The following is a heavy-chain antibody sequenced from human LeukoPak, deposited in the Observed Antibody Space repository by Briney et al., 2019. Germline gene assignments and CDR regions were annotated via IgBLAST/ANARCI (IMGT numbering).Heavy chain of an antibody. CDR1: GGTFSSYA. Sequence: ASVTVSCKASGGTFSSYAISWVRQAPGQGLEWMGGIIPIFGTANYAQKFQGRVTITADESTSTAYMELSSLRSEDTAVYYCARNNDYSNYFDYWGQGTLVTVSS. CDR2: IIPIFGTA. CDR3: ARNNDYSNYFDY. D-gene: IGHD4-11*01. V-gene: IGHV1-69*13. J-gene: IGHJ4*02.